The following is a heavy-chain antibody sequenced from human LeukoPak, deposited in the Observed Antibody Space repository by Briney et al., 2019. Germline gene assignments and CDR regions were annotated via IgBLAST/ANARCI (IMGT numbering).Heavy chain of an antibody. D-gene: IGHD6-13*01. J-gene: IGHJ4*02. CDR2: ISAYNGNT. CDR1: GYTFTSYG. V-gene: IGHV1-18*01. CDR3: ARATREEQQLFTLPFFPFDY. Sequence: ASVKVSCKASGYTFTSYGISWVRQAPGQGLEWMGWISAYNGNTNYAQKLQGRVTMTTDTSTSTAYMELRSLRSDDTAVYYCARATREEQQLFTLPFFPFDYWGQGTLVTVSS.